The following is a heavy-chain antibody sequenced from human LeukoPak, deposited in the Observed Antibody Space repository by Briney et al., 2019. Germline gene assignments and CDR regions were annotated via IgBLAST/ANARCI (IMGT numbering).Heavy chain of an antibody. D-gene: IGHD1-26*01. V-gene: IGHV3-7*01. CDR1: GFTFSDYW. Sequence: GGSLRLSCAASGFTFSDYWLSWVRQAPGEGLEWVANIKQDGSEKYYVDSVKGRFTISRDNAKNSLYLEMNSLRAEDTAVYYCARDKIVGATVFDYWGQGTLVAVSS. CDR2: IKQDGSEK. CDR3: ARDKIVGATVFDY. J-gene: IGHJ4*02.